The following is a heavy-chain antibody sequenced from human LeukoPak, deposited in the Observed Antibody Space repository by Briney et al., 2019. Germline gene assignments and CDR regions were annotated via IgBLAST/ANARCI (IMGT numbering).Heavy chain of an antibody. CDR2: IYYSGST. J-gene: IGHJ3*02. V-gene: IGHV4-59*01. CDR1: GGSISSYY. D-gene: IGHD3-3*01. CDR3: AREGVEGSPGAFDI. Sequence: SETLSLTCTVSGGSISSYYWNWIRQPPGKGLEWIGYIYYSGSTNYNPSLKSRVTISVDTSKNQFSLKLSSVTAADAAVYYCAREGVEGSPGAFDIWGQGTMVTVSS.